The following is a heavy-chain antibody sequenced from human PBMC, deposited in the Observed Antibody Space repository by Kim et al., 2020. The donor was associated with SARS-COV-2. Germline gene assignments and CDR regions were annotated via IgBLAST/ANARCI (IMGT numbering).Heavy chain of an antibody. D-gene: IGHD2-15*01. CDR3: AKKTPGRGGWFDP. CDR1: EFIFNNYV. Sequence: GGSLRLSCAASEFIFNNYVMNWVRQAPGKGLEWVSEVSASGGNTYYADSVKGRFTISRDNSKNTLYLQMNSLRAEDTAIYYCAKKTPGRGGWFDPWGQGT. CDR2: VSASGGNT. J-gene: IGHJ5*02. V-gene: IGHV3-23*01.